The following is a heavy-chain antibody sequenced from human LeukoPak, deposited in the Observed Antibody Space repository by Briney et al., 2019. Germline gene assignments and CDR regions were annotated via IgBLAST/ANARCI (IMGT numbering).Heavy chain of an antibody. CDR3: ARAPYYDFWSGYYTRRYYYYYMDV. CDR1: GYTFTSHD. Sequence: GASVKVSCKASGYTFTSHDINWVRQATGQGLEWMGWMNPNSGNTGYAQKFQGRVTITRNTSISTAYMELSSLRSEDTAVYYCARAPYYDFWSGYYTRRYYYYYMDVWGKGTTVTVSS. CDR2: MNPNSGNT. D-gene: IGHD3-3*01. V-gene: IGHV1-8*01. J-gene: IGHJ6*03.